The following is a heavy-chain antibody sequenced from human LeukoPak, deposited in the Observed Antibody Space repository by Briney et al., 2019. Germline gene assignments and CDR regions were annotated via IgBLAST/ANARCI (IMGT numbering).Heavy chain of an antibody. J-gene: IGHJ4*02. V-gene: IGHV4-34*01. D-gene: IGHD3-22*01. CDR2: INHSGSV. CDR1: GGSFSGHY. CDR3: ATLGIGGYSGYSYYDSSGYLDY. Sequence: SETLSLTCVVYGGSFSGHYWSWIRQPPGKGLEWIGEINHSGSVNYNPSLKSRVTVSVDTSKNQFSLKLSSVTAADTAVYYCATLGIGGYSGYSYYDSSGYLDYWGQGTLVTVSS.